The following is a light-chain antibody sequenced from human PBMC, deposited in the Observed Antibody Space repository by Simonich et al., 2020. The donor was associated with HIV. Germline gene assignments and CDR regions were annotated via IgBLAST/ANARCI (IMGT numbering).Light chain of an antibody. J-gene: IGKJ1*01. CDR2: KSS. Sequence: DIQMTQSPSTLSASVGDRVTITCRVIQSISSWLAWYKQKPGKDPKLLIYKSSSLESGVPSRFSGSGSGTEFTLTISSLHPDDFATYYCQQYNTYLRTFGQGTKVEIK. CDR3: QQYNTYLRT. V-gene: IGKV1-5*03. CDR1: QSISSW.